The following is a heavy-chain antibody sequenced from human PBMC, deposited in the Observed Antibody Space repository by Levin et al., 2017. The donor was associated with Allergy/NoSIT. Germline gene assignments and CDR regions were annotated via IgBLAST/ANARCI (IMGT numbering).Heavy chain of an antibody. D-gene: IGHD2-15*01. CDR3: ARAACSGGSCYRRKYFQH. V-gene: IGHV3-66*01. Sequence: GGSLRLSCAASGFTVSSNYMSWVRQAPGKGLEWVSVIYSGGSTYYADSVKGRFTISRDNSKNTLYLQMNSLRAEDTAVYYCARAACSGGSCYRRKYFQHWGQGTLVTVSS. J-gene: IGHJ1*01. CDR1: GFTVSSNY. CDR2: IYSGGST.